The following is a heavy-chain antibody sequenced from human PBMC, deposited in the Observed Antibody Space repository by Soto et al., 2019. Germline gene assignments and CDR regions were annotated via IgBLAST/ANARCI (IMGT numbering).Heavy chain of an antibody. CDR3: ARSPTPSGSSPPGLSYYYYGVDV. V-gene: IGHV6-1*01. D-gene: IGHD1-26*01. CDR1: GDSVSSNSAA. J-gene: IGHJ6*02. Sequence: SQTLSLTCVISGDSVSSNSAAWNWIRQSPSRGLEWLGRTYYRSKWYSDYASSVKSRIIIKPDTSQSQFSLQLNSVTPEDTAVYYCARSPTPSGSSPPGLSYYYYGVDVWGQGTTVTVSS. CDR2: TYYRSKWYS.